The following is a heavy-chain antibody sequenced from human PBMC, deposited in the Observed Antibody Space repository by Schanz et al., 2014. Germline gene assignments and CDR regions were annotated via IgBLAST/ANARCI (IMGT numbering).Heavy chain of an antibody. V-gene: IGHV3-23*01. CDR1: GVTFSSYA. CDR3: AKDQGSYGSGSYSYFDY. D-gene: IGHD3-10*01. J-gene: IGHJ4*02. CDR2: ISGSGAST. Sequence: EVQLLESGGGFVQPGGSLRLSCVASGVTFSSYAMSWVRQASGKGLEWVSAISGSGASTYYADSVKGRFTISRGNSKNTLYLQMNSLRAEDTAVYYCAKDQGSYGSGSYSYFDYWGQGTLATVSS.